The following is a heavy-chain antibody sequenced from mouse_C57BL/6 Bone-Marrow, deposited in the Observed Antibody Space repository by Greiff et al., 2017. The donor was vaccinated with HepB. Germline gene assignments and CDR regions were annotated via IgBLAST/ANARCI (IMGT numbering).Heavy chain of an antibody. CDR2: IHPNSGST. V-gene: IGHV1-64*01. Sequence: QVQLQQPGAELVKPGASVKLSCKASGYTFTSYWMHWVKQRPGQGLEWIGMIHPNSGSTNYNEKFKSKATLTVDKSSSTAYMQLSSLTSEDSAFYDGGRWGNDGYYDYVDYWGQGPTLTVSS. J-gene: IGHJ2*01. CDR3: GRWGNDGYYDYVDY. D-gene: IGHD2-3*01. CDR1: GYTFTSYW.